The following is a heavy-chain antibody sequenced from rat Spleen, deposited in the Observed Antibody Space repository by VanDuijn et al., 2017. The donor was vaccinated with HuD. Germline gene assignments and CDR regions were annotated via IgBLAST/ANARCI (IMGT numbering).Heavy chain of an antibody. CDR1: GFTFSNYD. CDR2: MSTGGGNT. D-gene: IGHD5-1*01. Sequence: EVQLVESGGGLVQPGGSLTLSCAASGFTFSNYDMAWVRQAPTKGLEWVASMSTGGGNTYYRDSVKGRFTISRDNAERTLYLQMDSLRSEDTATYYCTTLGSYWGQGVMVTVSS. CDR3: TTLGSY. V-gene: IGHV5S23*01. J-gene: IGHJ2*01.